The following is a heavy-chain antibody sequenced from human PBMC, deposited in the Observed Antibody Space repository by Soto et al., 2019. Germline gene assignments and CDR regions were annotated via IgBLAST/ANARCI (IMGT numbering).Heavy chain of an antibody. Sequence: SETLSLTCTVSGGSINSNSYYWAWIRQTPGKGLAWIASIYCDGSTYYNPSLKSRVTISVDTSKNQFSLRLTSVTTADTAVYYCAKVMVAATRHTDFDSWGQGTLVTVSS. CDR1: GGSINSNSYY. V-gene: IGHV4-39*02. D-gene: IGHD2-15*01. J-gene: IGHJ4*02. CDR3: AKVMVAATRHTDFDS. CDR2: IYCDGST.